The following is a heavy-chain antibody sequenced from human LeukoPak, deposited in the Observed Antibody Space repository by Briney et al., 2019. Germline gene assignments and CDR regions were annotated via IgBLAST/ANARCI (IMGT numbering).Heavy chain of an antibody. CDR2: IYYSGST. Sequence: PSETLSLTCTVSGGSISSSSYYWGWIRQPPVKGLEWIGSIYYSGSTYYNPSLKSRVTISVDTSKNQFSLKLSSVTAADTAVYYCARIRRVVAATPNSWFFDYWGQGTLVTVS. CDR1: GGSISSSSYY. D-gene: IGHD2-15*01. J-gene: IGHJ4*02. CDR3: ARIRRVVAATPNSWFFDY. V-gene: IGHV4-39*01.